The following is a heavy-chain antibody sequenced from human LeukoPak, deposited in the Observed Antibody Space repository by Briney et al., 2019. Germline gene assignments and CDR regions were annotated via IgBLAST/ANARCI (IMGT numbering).Heavy chain of an antibody. CDR1: AYTFTSYT. V-gene: IGHV1-18*01. Sequence: ASAKVSCKASAYTFTSYTISWVRQAPGQGLEWMGWISPYNGNTDFAQKLQGRVTMTTDTSTNTAYMELRSLRSDDTAVYYCARADTNGWEIDYWGQGTLVTVSS. J-gene: IGHJ4*02. CDR3: ARADTNGWEIDY. CDR2: ISPYNGNT. D-gene: IGHD6-19*01.